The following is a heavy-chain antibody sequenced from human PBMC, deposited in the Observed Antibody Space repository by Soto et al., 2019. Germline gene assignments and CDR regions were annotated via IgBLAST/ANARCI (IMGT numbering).Heavy chain of an antibody. V-gene: IGHV5-10-1*01. CDR2: IDPSDSYT. D-gene: IGHD5-18*01. CDR1: GYSFTSYW. J-gene: IGHJ6*02. CDR3: ARLRGYRYGHTYYYYYGMDV. Sequence: RGESLKISCKGSGYSFTSYWISWVRQMPGKGLEWMGRIDPSDSYTNYSPSFQGHVTISADKSISTAYLQWSSLKASDTAMYYCARLRGYRYGHTYYYYYGMDVWGQGTTVTVYS.